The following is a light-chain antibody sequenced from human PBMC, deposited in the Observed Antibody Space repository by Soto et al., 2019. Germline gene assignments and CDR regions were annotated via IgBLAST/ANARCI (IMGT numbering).Light chain of an antibody. J-gene: IGKJ1*01. CDR2: ATS. CDR1: QGISSY. Sequence: AIRMTQSPSSLSASTGDRVTITCRASQGISSYLAWFQQKPGRPPKLLMSATSTLQSDVPSRFNGSGSGTDFTLTIGCLQSEDLATYYCQQYYTYPWTFGQGTKVDIK. CDR3: QQYYTYPWT. V-gene: IGKV1-8*01.